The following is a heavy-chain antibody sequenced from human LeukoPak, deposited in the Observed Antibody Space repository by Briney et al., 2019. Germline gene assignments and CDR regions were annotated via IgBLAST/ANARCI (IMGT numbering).Heavy chain of an antibody. CDR1: GYTFPNYN. J-gene: IGHJ5*02. CDR2: INPNSGNT. Sequence: GASVTVSCKDSGYTFPNYNINWVGQATGQGLEWVGWINPNSGNTGYAQKCQGRLTLTRNTSISTAYMELSSLRSDDAAVYDWARHAVVGVDPWGQGTRVTVSS. CDR3: ARHAVVGVDP. V-gene: IGHV1-8*01. D-gene: IGHD6-19*01.